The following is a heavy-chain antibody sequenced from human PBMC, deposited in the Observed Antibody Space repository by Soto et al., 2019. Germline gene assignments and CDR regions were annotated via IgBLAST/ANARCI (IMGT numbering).Heavy chain of an antibody. V-gene: IGHV3-30*18. CDR2: ISYDGRNK. Sequence: GGSLRLSCAASGFMFNNHDMYWVRQAPGKGLEWVGFISYDGRNKYYGDPVKGRFTLSRDNSKNTLYLQMNSLRGDDTAVYYCAKGRSGQYYFDHWGQGTPVTVSS. D-gene: IGHD3-3*01. J-gene: IGHJ4*02. CDR1: GFMFNNHD. CDR3: AKGRSGQYYFDH.